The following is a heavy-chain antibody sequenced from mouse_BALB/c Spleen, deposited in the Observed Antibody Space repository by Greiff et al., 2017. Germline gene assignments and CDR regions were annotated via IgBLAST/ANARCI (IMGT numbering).Heavy chain of an antibody. CDR2: IWGDGST. J-gene: IGHJ3*01. CDR3: ARERGDYGSAWFAY. CDR1: GFSLTGYG. V-gene: IGHV2-6-7*01. Sequence: VQLQQSGPGLVAPSQSLSITCTVSGFSLTGYGVNWVRQPPGKGLEWLGMIWGDGSTDYNSALKSRLSISKDNSKSQVFLKMNSLQTDDTARYYCARERGDYGSAWFAYWGQGTLVTVSA. D-gene: IGHD1-1*01.